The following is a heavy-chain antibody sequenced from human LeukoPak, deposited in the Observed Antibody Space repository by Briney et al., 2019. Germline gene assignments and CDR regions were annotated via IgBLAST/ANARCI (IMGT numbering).Heavy chain of an antibody. Sequence: SGGSLRLSCAASGFTFSSYAMSWVRQAPGEGLEWVSAISGSGGRTYYADSVKGRFTISRDNSKNTLYLQMNSLRAEDTAVYYCAKLESATVTTPDFDYWGQGTLVTVSS. V-gene: IGHV3-23*01. J-gene: IGHJ4*02. CDR1: GFTFSSYA. CDR3: AKLESATVTTPDFDY. D-gene: IGHD4-17*01. CDR2: ISGSGGRT.